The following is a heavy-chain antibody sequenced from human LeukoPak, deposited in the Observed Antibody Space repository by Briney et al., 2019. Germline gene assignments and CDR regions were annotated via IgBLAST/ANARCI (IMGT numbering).Heavy chain of an antibody. CDR2: INWNGGST. J-gene: IGHJ4*02. CDR3: AKDSTQWQYDY. V-gene: IGHV3-20*04. Sequence: GGSLRLSCAASGFTFDDYGMSWVRQAPGKGLEWVSGINWNGGSTGYADSVKGRFTISRDNAKNSLYLQMNSLRAEDTAVYYCAKDSTQWQYDYWGQGTLVTVSS. CDR1: GFTFDDYG. D-gene: IGHD6-19*01.